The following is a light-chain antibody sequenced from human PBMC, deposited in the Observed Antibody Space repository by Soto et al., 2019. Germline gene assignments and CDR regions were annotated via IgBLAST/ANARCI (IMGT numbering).Light chain of an antibody. CDR1: SSDIRKYDR. CDR2: EVT. Sequence: QSALTQPPSVSGSPGQSVTIYCTGNSSDIRKYDRVSWYQQSPGTAPKLIIYEVTNRPSGVPARFSGSKSGNTASLTISWLQAEDEADYYCSSYISTSRYVFGAGTKVTVL. V-gene: IGLV2-18*02. J-gene: IGLJ1*01. CDR3: SSYISTSRYV.